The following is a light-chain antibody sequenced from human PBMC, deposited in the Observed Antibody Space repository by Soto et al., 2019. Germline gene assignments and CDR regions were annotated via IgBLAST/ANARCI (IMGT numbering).Light chain of an antibody. Sequence: DIVMTQSPDSLAVSLGERATINCKSSQSVLYSSNNKNYLAWYQQKPGQPPKLLICWASTRESGVPDRFSGSWSGTDFTLTISSLQAEDVAVYYCQQYYSTPRTFGQGTKVEIK. CDR1: QSVLYSSNNKNY. V-gene: IGKV4-1*01. CDR2: WAS. J-gene: IGKJ1*01. CDR3: QQYYSTPRT.